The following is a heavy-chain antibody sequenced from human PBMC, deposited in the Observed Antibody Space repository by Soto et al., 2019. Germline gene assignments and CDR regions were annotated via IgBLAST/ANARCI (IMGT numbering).Heavy chain of an antibody. Sequence: PSETLSLTCAVYGGSFSGYYWSWIRQPPGKGLEWIGEINHSGSTNYNPSLKSRVTISVDTSKNQFSLKLSSVTAADTAVYYCARVFRDFWSGYPGIDYWGQGTLVTVSS. CDR3: ARVFRDFWSGYPGIDY. CDR1: GGSFSGYY. D-gene: IGHD3-3*01. J-gene: IGHJ4*02. V-gene: IGHV4-34*01. CDR2: INHSGST.